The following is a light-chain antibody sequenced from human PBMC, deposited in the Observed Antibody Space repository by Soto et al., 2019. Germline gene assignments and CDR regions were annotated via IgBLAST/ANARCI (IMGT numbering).Light chain of an antibody. Sequence: EIVLTQSPGTLSLSPGERATLSCRASHSISSDTLAWYQQKPGQPPRLLIYATSSRATGIPDRFSGSGSGTDSTLTISRLEPEDFAVYYCQRNAFGQGTKLEI. CDR3: QRNA. CDR2: ATS. CDR1: HSISSDT. V-gene: IGKV3-20*01. J-gene: IGKJ2*01.